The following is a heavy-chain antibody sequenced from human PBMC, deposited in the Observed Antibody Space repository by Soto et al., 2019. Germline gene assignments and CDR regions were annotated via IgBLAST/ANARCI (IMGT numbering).Heavy chain of an antibody. D-gene: IGHD5-12*01. CDR1: GYSFASYW. V-gene: IGHV5-51*01. CDR3: ARSWNSGSCFDY. Sequence: GSLKISCKGSGYSFASYWIAWVRQMPGKGLEWMGIIYPGDSNSIYSPSFQGHVTISADKSISTAYLHWSSLKASDSAMYYCARSWNSGSCFDYWGGGTLVTVSS. CDR2: IYPGDSNS. J-gene: IGHJ4*02.